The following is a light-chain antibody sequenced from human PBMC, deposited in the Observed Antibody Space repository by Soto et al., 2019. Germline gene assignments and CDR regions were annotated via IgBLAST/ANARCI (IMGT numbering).Light chain of an antibody. J-gene: IGLJ1*01. V-gene: IGLV2-11*01. CDR2: DVS. CDR1: SSDVGGYNY. Sequence: QSVLTQPRSGSGSPGQSVTISCTGTSSDVGGYNYVSWYQQHPGKAPKLMIYDVSKRPSGVPDRFSGSKSGNTASLTISGLQAEDEADYYCCSYAGSVYVFGTGTKVTVL. CDR3: CSYAGSVYV.